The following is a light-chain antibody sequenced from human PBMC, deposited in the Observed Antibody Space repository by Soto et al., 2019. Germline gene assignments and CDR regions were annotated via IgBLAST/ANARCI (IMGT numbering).Light chain of an antibody. CDR3: QQYNSYST. V-gene: IGKV1-5*03. CDR1: QSIGPW. Sequence: DIPMTQSPSTLSASVGDRVTITCRASQSIGPWLAWYQQKSGKAPKVLIYKTSNLVSGVPSRFSGSASGTGFTLTINSLQPDDFATYFCQQYNSYSTFGQGTKLEIK. J-gene: IGKJ2*01. CDR2: KTS.